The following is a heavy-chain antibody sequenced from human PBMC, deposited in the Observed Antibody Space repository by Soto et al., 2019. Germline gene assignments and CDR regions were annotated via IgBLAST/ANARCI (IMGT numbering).Heavy chain of an antibody. CDR1: GFSLSNARMG. Sequence: SGPTLVNPTETLTLTCTVSGFSLSNARMGVSWIRQPPGKALEWLAHIFSNDEKSYSTSLKSRLTISKDTSKSQVVLTMTNMDPVDTATYYCARIEEQWLVHDVFDIWGQGTMVIVSS. D-gene: IGHD6-19*01. J-gene: IGHJ3*02. CDR2: IFSNDEK. V-gene: IGHV2-26*01. CDR3: ARIEEQWLVHDVFDI.